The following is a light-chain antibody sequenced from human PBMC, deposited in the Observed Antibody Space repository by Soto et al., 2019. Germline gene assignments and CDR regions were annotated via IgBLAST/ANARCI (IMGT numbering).Light chain of an antibody. CDR3: QQYRSSPRT. CDR2: GAS. CDR1: QSVSSSY. J-gene: IGKJ1*01. V-gene: IGKV3-20*01. Sequence: EIVLTHSPGTLSLSPCERATLSCSASQSVSSSYIAWYQQKPGQAPRLLIYGASSRATGIPDRFSGSGSGTDFTLTISSLEPEDFALYYCQQYRSSPRTFGQGTKVDI.